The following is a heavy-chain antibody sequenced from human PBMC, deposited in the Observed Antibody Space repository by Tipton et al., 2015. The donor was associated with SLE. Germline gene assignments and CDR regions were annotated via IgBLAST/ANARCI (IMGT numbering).Heavy chain of an antibody. D-gene: IGHD4-23*01. CDR1: GGSISSYY. V-gene: IGHV4-59*12. J-gene: IGHJ4*02. CDR3: ARVGVVTPFDY. CDR2: IYDSGST. Sequence: TLSLTCTVSGGSISSYYWNWIRQTPGKGLEWIGYIYDSGSTNYNSSLESRVTISVDTSRSQFSLTLSSVTAADTAVYYCARVGVVTPFDYWGQGTLVTVSS.